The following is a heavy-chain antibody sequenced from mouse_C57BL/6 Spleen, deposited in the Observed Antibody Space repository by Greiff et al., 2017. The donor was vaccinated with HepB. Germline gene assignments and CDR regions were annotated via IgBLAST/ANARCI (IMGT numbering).Heavy chain of an antibody. J-gene: IGHJ3*01. D-gene: IGHD2-4*01. CDR2: ISDGGSYT. CDR3: ASYDYDGGWFAY. CDR1: GFTFSSYA. Sequence: EVQRVESGGGLVKPGGSLKLSCAASGFTFSSYAMSWVRQTPEKRLEWVATISDGGSYTYYPDNVKGRFTISRDNAKNNLYLQMSHLKSEDTAMYYCASYDYDGGWFAYWGQGTLVTVSA. V-gene: IGHV5-4*01.